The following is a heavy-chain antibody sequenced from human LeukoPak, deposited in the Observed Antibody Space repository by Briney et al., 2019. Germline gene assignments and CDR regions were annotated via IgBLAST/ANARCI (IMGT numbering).Heavy chain of an antibody. V-gene: IGHV4-39*07. Sequence: PSETLSLTCTVSGDSISTGSYYWGWVRQSPGKGLEWIASIYYSGSTHYNPSLKSRVSISRDTSKNQFSQNLSSVTAADTAVYYCARVGAEANFDYWGQGTLVTVSS. CDR3: ARVGAEANFDY. J-gene: IGHJ4*02. CDR2: IYYSGST. CDR1: GDSISTGSYY.